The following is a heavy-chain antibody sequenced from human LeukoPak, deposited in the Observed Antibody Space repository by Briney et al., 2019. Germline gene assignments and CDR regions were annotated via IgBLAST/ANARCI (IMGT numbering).Heavy chain of an antibody. D-gene: IGHD2-15*01. CDR1: GGSFSGYY. V-gene: IGHV4-34*01. J-gene: IGHJ5*02. Sequence: SETLSLTCAVYGGSFSGYYWSWIRQPPGKGLEWIGEINHSGSTNYNPSLKSRVTISVDTSKNQFSLKLSSETAADTAVYYCARGRLPARAWGQGTLVTVSS. CDR2: INHSGST. CDR3: ARGRLPARA.